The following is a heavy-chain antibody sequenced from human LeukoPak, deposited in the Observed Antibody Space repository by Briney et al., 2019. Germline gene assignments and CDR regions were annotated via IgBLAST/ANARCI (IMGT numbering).Heavy chain of an antibody. Sequence: ASVKVSCKASGYTFTIYYIHWVRQAPGQGLEWMGIVNPSGGSTSYAQKFQGRVTMTRDTSTSTVYMELSSLGSEDTAVYYCARGGYYDSSGLVYWGQGTLVTVST. V-gene: IGHV1-46*01. D-gene: IGHD3-22*01. CDR1: GYTFTIYY. J-gene: IGHJ4*02. CDR3: ARGGYYDSSGLVY. CDR2: VNPSGGST.